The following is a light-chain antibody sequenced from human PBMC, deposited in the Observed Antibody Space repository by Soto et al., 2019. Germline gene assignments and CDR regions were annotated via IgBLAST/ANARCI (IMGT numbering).Light chain of an antibody. CDR1: SSNIGSNT. CDR2: SNN. CDR3: AAWDDSLNAHYV. Sequence: QSVLTQPPSASGTPGQRVTISCSGSSSNIGSNTVNWYQQLPGTAPKLLIYSNNQQPSGVPDRFSASKSGTSASLAISGLQSEDEADYYCAAWDDSLNAHYVFGTGTKLTVL. J-gene: IGLJ1*01. V-gene: IGLV1-44*01.